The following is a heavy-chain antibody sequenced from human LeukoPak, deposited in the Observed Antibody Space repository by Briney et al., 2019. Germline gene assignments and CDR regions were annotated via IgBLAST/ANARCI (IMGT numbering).Heavy chain of an antibody. J-gene: IGHJ3*02. CDR1: GFTFSSYE. Sequence: PGGSLRLSCAASGFTFSSYEMNWVRQAPGKGLEWVSYISRSGSTIYYADSVKGRFTTSRCTAKNSLYLQMNSLRAEDTAVYYCARDCGGGSCYGPYDAFDIWGQGTMVTVSS. CDR2: ISRSGSTI. CDR3: ARDCGGGSCYGPYDAFDI. V-gene: IGHV3-48*03. D-gene: IGHD2-15*01.